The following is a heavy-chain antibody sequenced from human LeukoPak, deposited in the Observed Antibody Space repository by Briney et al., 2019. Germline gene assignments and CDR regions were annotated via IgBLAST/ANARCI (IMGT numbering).Heavy chain of an antibody. D-gene: IGHD3-22*01. CDR2: IIPIFGTA. CDR1: GGTFSSYA. CDR3: ARHSPYYYDSSGYALSDPSTHFDY. J-gene: IGHJ4*02. V-gene: IGHV1-69*01. Sequence: SVKVSCKASGGTFSSYAISWVRQAPGQGLEWMGGIIPIFGTANYAQKFQGRVTITADESTSTAYMELSSLRSEDTAVYYCARHSPYYYDSSGYALSDPSTHFDYWGQGTLVTVSS.